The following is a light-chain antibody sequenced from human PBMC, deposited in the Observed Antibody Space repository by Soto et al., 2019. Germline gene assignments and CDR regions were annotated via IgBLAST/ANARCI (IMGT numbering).Light chain of an antibody. CDR2: GAS. J-gene: IGKJ5*01. Sequence: EIVMTQSPATLSVSPGERATLSCRASQRVSSNLAWYQQKPGQAPRPLIYGASTRATGIPARFSGSGSGTEFTLTISSLQSEDFAVYYCQQYNNWPPSITFGQGTRLEIK. CDR1: QRVSSN. CDR3: QQYNNWPPSIT. V-gene: IGKV3-15*01.